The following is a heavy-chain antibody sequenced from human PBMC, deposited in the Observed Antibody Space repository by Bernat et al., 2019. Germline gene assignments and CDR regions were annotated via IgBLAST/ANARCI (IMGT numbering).Heavy chain of an antibody. J-gene: IGHJ3*02. CDR1: GGSISSYY. Sequence: QVQLQESGPGLVKPSETLSLTCTVSGGSISSYYWSWIRQPPGKGLEWIGYIYYSGSTNYNPSLKSRVTISVDTSKNQFSLKLSSVTAADTAVYYCARHSGGVVDAFDIWGQGTMVTVSS. V-gene: IGHV4-59*08. CDR3: ARHSGGVVDAFDI. CDR2: IYYSGST. D-gene: IGHD6-25*01.